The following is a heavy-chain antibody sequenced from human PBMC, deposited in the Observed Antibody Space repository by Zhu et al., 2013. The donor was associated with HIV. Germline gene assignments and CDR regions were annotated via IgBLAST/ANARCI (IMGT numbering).Heavy chain of an antibody. J-gene: IGHJ3*02. CDR1: GGSISSGGHS. D-gene: IGHD2-2*02. V-gene: IGHV4-30-2*01. CDR3: ARAHVDTLDI. Sequence: QVQLQESGSGLVKPSQTLTLTCAVSGGSISSGGHSLSWIRQPPGKGLEWIGFIYESGSTLYNPSLKSRVTISVDRSKNQFSLKLTSVTAADTAIYYCARAHVDTLDIWGQGQWSPSLQ. CDR2: IYESGST.